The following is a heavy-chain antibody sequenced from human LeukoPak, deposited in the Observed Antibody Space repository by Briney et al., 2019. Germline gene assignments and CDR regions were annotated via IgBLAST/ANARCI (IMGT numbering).Heavy chain of an antibody. V-gene: IGHV1-69*04. CDR3: ATPRFLEWLSEGAFDI. D-gene: IGHD3-3*01. CDR2: IIPILGIA. J-gene: IGHJ3*02. CDR1: GGTFSSYA. Sequence: ASVKVSCKASGGTFSSYAISWVRQAPGQGLEWMGRIIPILGIANYAQRFQGRVTITADKSTSTAYMELSSLRSEDTAVYYCATPRFLEWLSEGAFDIWGQGTMVTVSS.